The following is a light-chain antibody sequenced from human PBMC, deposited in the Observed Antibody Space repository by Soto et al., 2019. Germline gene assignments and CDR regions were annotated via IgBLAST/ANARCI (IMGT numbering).Light chain of an antibody. V-gene: IGKV3-11*01. Sequence: VLTQSPATLSLSPGERATLSCRASLNVNSYLAWYQQKPGQAPRLLIYDASNRATGIPARFSGSGSGTDFTLTISSLEPEDFAVYYCQLRNNWPPEVTFGPGTKVDIK. J-gene: IGKJ3*01. CDR3: QLRNNWPPEVT. CDR1: LNVNSY. CDR2: DAS.